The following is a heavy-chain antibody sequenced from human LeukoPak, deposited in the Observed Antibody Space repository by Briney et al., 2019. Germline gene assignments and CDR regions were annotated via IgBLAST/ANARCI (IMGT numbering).Heavy chain of an antibody. Sequence: PSETLSLTCTVSGYSISSGYYWGWIRQPPGKGLEWIGEINHSGSTNYNPSLKSRVTISVDTSKNQFSLKLSSVTAADTAVYYCASTDPYFFDYWGQGTLVTVSS. J-gene: IGHJ4*02. V-gene: IGHV4-38-2*02. CDR1: GYSISSGYY. CDR3: ASTDPYFFDY. CDR2: INHSGST. D-gene: IGHD2/OR15-2a*01.